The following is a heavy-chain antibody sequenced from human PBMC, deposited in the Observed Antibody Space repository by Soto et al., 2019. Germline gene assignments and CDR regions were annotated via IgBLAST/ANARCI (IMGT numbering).Heavy chain of an antibody. Sequence: QVQLVQSGAEVKKPGASVKVSCKASGYTFTSYGISWVRQAPGQGLEWMGWISAYNGNTNYAQKLQGRVTMTTDTSTSXAYTEXXSLRSDDTAVYYWARGPGADAAVDKQHFGGSWFDPRGQGTLVTVSS. CDR3: ARGPGADAAVDKQHFGGSWFDP. CDR2: ISAYNGNT. J-gene: IGHJ5*02. CDR1: GYTFTSYG. D-gene: IGHD5-18*01. V-gene: IGHV1-18*01.